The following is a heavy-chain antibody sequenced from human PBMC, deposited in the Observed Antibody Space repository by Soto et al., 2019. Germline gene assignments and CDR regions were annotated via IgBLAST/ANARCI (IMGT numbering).Heavy chain of an antibody. D-gene: IGHD2-2*01. CDR2: IWYDGSNK. CDR3: AREVYCISTSCYEDWFDP. J-gene: IGHJ5*02. V-gene: IGHV3-33*01. CDR1: GFTFSSYG. Sequence: GGSLRLSCAASGFTFSSYGMHWVRQAPGKGLEWVAVIWYDGSNKYYADSVKGRFTISRDNSKNTLYLQMNSLRAEDTAVYYCAREVYCISTSCYEDWFDPWGQGTLVNVSS.